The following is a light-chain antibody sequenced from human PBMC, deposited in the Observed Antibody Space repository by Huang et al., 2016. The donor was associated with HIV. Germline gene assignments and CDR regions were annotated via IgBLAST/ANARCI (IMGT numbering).Light chain of an antibody. CDR2: SAS. CDR3: QQSYSTLIT. Sequence: IQMTQSPSSLSASVGDRVTITCRASPSIDGYLNWYQQKPGKAPKLLISSASTLHTGVPPRFSGSGSGTDYTLIIDKLQPDDFATYFCQQSYSTLITFGQGSRLDTK. CDR1: PSIDGY. V-gene: IGKV1-39*01. J-gene: IGKJ5*01.